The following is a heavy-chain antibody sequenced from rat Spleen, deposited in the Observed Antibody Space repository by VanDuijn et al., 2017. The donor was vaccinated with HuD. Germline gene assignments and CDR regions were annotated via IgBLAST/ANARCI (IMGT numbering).Heavy chain of an antibody. CDR1: GFTFSNYG. CDR2: ISYDGSST. CDR3: ARQKFITMMVVITSDWYFDF. D-gene: IGHD1-12*02. V-gene: IGHV5-29*01. Sequence: EVQLVESGGGLVQPGRSLKLSCAASGFTFSNYGMAWVCQAPTKGLEWVATISYDGSSTYYRDSVKGRLTISRDNAKSTLYLLMDSLRSEDTATYYCARQKFITMMVVITSDWYFDFWGPGTMVTVSS. J-gene: IGHJ1*01.